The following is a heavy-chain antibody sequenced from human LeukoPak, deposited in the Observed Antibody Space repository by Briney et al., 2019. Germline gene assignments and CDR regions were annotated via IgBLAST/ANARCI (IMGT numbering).Heavy chain of an antibody. V-gene: IGHV5-51*01. CDR2: IYPGDSDT. J-gene: IGHJ4*02. Sequence: GESLKISCKGSGYSFTTYWIGWVCQMPGKGLEWMGIIYPGDSDTRYTPSFQGQVTISADKSISTAYLQWSSLKASDTAMYYCARLALVGATYFDYWGQGTLVTVSS. CDR1: GYSFTTYW. D-gene: IGHD1-26*01. CDR3: ARLALVGATYFDY.